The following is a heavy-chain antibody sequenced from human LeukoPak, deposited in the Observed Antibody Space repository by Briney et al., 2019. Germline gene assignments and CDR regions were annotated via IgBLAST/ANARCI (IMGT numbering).Heavy chain of an antibody. D-gene: IGHD2-2*01. V-gene: IGHV4-34*01. J-gene: IGHJ5*02. CDR2: INHSGST. Sequence: PSETLSLTCAVYGGSFSGYYWSWIRQPPGKGLEWIGEINHSGSTNYNPSLKSRVTISVDTSKNQFSLKLSSVTAADTAVYYCARMLYGYCSSTSCYNGFDPWGQGTLVTVSS. CDR3: ARMLYGYCSSTSCYNGFDP. CDR1: GGSFSGYY.